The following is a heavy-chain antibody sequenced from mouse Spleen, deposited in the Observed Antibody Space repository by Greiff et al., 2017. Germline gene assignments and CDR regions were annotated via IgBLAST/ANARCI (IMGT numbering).Heavy chain of an antibody. D-gene: IGHD2-1*01. V-gene: IGHV2-2*01. J-gene: IGHJ4*01. CDR3: ARSNYHYYAMDY. Sequence: VKLMESGPGLVQPSQSLSITCTVSGFSLTSYGVHWVRQSPGKGLEWLGVIWSGGSTDYNAAFISRLSISKDNSKSQVFFKMNSLQADDTAIYYCARSNYHYYAMDYWGQGTSVTVSS. CDR1: GFSLTSYG. CDR2: IWSGGST.